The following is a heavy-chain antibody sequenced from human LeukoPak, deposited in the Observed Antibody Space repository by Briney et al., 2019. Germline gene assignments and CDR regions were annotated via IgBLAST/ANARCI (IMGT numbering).Heavy chain of an antibody. CDR2: IYSGGST. Sequence: GGSLRLSCAASGFTVSSNYMSWVRQAPGKGLEWVSVIYSGGSTYYADSVKGRFTISRDNSKNTLYLQMNSLRAEDTAVYYCARFYLKVYYYDSSRYFDYWGQGTLVTVSS. D-gene: IGHD3-22*01. V-gene: IGHV3-66*01. CDR3: ARFYLKVYYYDSSRYFDY. CDR1: GFTVSSNY. J-gene: IGHJ4*02.